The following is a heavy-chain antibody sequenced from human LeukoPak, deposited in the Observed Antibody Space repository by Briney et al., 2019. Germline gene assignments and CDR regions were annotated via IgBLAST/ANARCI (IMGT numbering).Heavy chain of an antibody. CDR2: INSGGSST. J-gene: IGHJ4*02. D-gene: IGHD2-2*02. V-gene: IGHV3-74*01. Sequence: PGGSLRLSCAASGFTFSSYWMHWVRQAPGKGLVGVSRINSGGSSTSYSDSVKGRFTISRDNAKNTLYLQMNSLRAEDTAVYYCARILQYCSSTSCYNGNFDYWGQGTLVTVSS. CDR1: GFTFSSYW. CDR3: ARILQYCSSTSCYNGNFDY.